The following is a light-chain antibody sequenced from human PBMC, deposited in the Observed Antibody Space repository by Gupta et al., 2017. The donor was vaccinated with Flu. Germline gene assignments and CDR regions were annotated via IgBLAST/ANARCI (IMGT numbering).Light chain of an antibody. CDR1: TSNIGRYT. CDR2: DFI. CDR3: AVWDDSLGGHYV. V-gene: IGLV1-44*01. J-gene: IGLJ1*01. Sequence: VTFSCSGITSNIGRYTVNWYQQLPGAAPKLLIYDFIDRPSGVPDRFSCSKSGTSASLAISGLQSEDEADYYCAVWDDSLGGHYVFGSGTKVTVL.